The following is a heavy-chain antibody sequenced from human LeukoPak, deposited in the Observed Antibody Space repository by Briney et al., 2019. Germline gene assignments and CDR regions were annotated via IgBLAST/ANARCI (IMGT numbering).Heavy chain of an antibody. Sequence: SETLSLTCTVPGGSISSSSYYWGWIRQPPGKGLEWIGSIYYSGSTYYNPSLKSRVTISVDTSKNQFSLKLSSVTAADTAVCYCARRSGDSSGYLLWGQGTLVTVSS. CDR2: IYYSGST. D-gene: IGHD3-22*01. CDR3: ARRSGDSSGYLL. CDR1: GGSISSSSYY. V-gene: IGHV4-39*01. J-gene: IGHJ4*02.